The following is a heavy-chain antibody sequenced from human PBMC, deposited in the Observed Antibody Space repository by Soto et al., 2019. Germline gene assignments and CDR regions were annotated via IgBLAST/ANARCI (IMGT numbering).Heavy chain of an antibody. V-gene: IGHV1-18*04. CDR2: ISAYNGNT. CDR3: ARTDGRKYYYYGMDV. CDR1: GYTFTSYG. J-gene: IGHJ6*02. Sequence: ASVKVSCKASGYTFTSYGISWVRHAPGQGLEWMGWISAYNGNTNYAQKLQGRVTMTTDTSTSTAYMELRSLRSDDTAVYYCARTDGRKYYYYGMDVWGQGTTVTVSS.